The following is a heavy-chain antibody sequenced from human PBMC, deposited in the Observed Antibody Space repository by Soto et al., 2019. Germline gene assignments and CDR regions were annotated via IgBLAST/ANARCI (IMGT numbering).Heavy chain of an antibody. V-gene: IGHV3-21*01. J-gene: IGHJ6*02. CDR2: ISSSSSYI. CDR1: GFTFSSYS. D-gene: IGHD1-7*01. Sequence: GGSLRLSCAASGFTFSSYSMNWVRQAPGKGLEWVSSISSSSSYIYYADSVKGRFTISRDNAKNSLYLQMNSLRAEDTAVYYCARDFRNWNYRVDYYYAYGMDVWGQGTTVTVSS. CDR3: ARDFRNWNYRVDYYYAYGMDV.